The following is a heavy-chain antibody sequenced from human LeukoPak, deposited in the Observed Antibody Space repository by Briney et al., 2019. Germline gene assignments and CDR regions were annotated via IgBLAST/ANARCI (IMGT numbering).Heavy chain of an antibody. CDR3: ARDSGYDYLRFDY. D-gene: IGHD5-12*01. Sequence: SETLSLTCSVSGASISSSPYYWSWIRQPPGKGLEWIGYIYHTGSTYYNPSLKSRVTISVDTSKNQFSLKLSSVTAADTAVYYCARDSGYDYLRFDYWGQGTLVTVSS. V-gene: IGHV4-30-2*05. CDR2: IYHTGST. J-gene: IGHJ4*02. CDR1: GASISSSPYY.